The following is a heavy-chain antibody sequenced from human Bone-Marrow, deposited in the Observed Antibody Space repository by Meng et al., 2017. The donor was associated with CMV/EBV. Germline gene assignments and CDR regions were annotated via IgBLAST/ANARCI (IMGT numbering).Heavy chain of an antibody. Sequence: GGSLRLSCAASGFTFSSYSMNWVRQAPGKGLEWVSVICSGDTTHYADSVKGRFIISRDNSMNTLYLQMDSLRAEDTAVYYCVVGHDSRKVAYWGQGTLVTVSS. J-gene: IGHJ4*02. CDR3: VVGHDSRKVAY. CDR2: ICSGDTT. CDR1: GFTFSSYS. D-gene: IGHD2-15*01. V-gene: IGHV3-53*01.